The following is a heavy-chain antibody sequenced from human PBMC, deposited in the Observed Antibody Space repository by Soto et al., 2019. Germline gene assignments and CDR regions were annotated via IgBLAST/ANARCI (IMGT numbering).Heavy chain of an antibody. CDR3: ARTPLL. D-gene: IGHD1-26*01. J-gene: IGHJ4*02. CDR1: GGSISSGGYY. Sequence: QVQLQESGPGLVKPSQTLSLTCTVSGGSISSGGYYWSWIRQHPGKGLEWIGYIYYSRSTYYNYYTPXPXSXXTISVDTSKNQFSLKLSSVTAADTAVYYCARTPLLWGQGTLVTVSS. V-gene: IGHV4-31*03. CDR2: IYYSRST.